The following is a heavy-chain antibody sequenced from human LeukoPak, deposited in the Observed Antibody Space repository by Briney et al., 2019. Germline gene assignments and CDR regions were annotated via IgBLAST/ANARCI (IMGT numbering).Heavy chain of an antibody. V-gene: IGHV4-39*07. D-gene: IGHD7-27*01. CDR3: ARDPASGGNWGYFDY. J-gene: IGHJ4*02. Sequence: NPSQTLSLTCTVSGGSISSSSYYWGWIRQPPGKGLEWIGSIYYSGSTYYNPSLKSRVTISVDTSKNQLSLKLSSVTAADTAVYYCARDPASGGNWGYFDYWGQGTLVTVSS. CDR2: IYYSGST. CDR1: GGSISSSSYY.